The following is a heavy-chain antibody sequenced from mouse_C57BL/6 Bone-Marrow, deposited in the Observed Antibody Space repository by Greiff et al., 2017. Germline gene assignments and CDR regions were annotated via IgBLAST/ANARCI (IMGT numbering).Heavy chain of an antibody. CDR2: INPSTGGT. D-gene: IGHD3-1*01. CDR3: ARRGYVFDY. V-gene: IGHV1-42*01. CDR1: GYSFTGYY. J-gene: IGHJ2*01. Sequence: VQLQQSGPELVKPGASVKISCKASGYSFTGYYMNWLKQSPEKSLEWIGEINPSTGGTTYNQKFKAKATLTVDKSSSTAYMQLKSLTSEDSAVYYCARRGYVFDYWGQGTTLTVSS.